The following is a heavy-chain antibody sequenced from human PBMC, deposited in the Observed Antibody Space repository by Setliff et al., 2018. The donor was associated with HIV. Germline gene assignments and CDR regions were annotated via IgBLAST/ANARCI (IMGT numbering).Heavy chain of an antibody. CDR1: GYTFTSYG. Sequence: ASVKVSCKASGYTFTSYGISWLRQAPGQGLEWMGWISAYNGNTNYPPKLQGRVTMTTDTSTSTAYMELGSLTADDTAVYCCGGGFESCSSSCQVYWGQGTLVTVSS. J-gene: IGHJ4*02. CDR2: ISAYNGNT. CDR3: GGGFESCSSSCQVY. V-gene: IGHV1-18*01. D-gene: IGHD6-13*01.